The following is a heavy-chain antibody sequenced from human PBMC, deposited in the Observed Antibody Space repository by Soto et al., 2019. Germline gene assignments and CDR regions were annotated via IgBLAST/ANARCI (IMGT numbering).Heavy chain of an antibody. Sequence: GASVKVSCKASGYSFDRYGISWVRQAPGQGPEWMGWISADKGDTRYSQKVQGRVTLTTDTSTSTAYMELRSLRSDDTAVYYCARVGGNYDFWRGYSRPGGYYCMDVWGQGTTVTVSS. CDR1: GYSFDRYG. CDR2: ISADKGDT. D-gene: IGHD3-3*01. J-gene: IGHJ6*02. V-gene: IGHV1-18*01. CDR3: ARVGGNYDFWRGYSRPGGYYCMDV.